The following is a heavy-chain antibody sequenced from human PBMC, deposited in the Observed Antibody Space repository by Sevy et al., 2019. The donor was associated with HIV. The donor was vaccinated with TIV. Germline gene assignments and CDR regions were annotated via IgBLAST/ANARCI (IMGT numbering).Heavy chain of an antibody. CDR2: IKQDGSEK. J-gene: IGHJ4*02. Sequence: GGSLRLSCAASGFTFSSYWMSWVRQAPGKGLEWVANIKQDGSEKYYVDSVKGRFTISRDNAKDSLYLQMNSLRAEDTAVYYCARDCSGGSCYFTFDYWGQGTLVTVSS. CDR1: GFTFSSYW. V-gene: IGHV3-7*01. D-gene: IGHD2-15*01. CDR3: ARDCSGGSCYFTFDY.